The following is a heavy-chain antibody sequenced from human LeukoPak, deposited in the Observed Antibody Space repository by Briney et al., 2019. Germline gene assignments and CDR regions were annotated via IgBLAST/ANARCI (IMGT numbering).Heavy chain of an antibody. CDR1: GYTFTDYY. CDR2: INPSSGGT. J-gene: IGHJ5*02. Sequence: ASVKVSCKASGYTFTDYYMHWVRQAPGQGLEWMGWINPSSGGTNYAQKFQGRVTVTRDTSISTAYMDLSRLRSDDTAVYYCARGEAAAGEPWGQGTLVTVSS. CDR3: ARGEAAAGEP. V-gene: IGHV1-2*02. D-gene: IGHD6-13*01.